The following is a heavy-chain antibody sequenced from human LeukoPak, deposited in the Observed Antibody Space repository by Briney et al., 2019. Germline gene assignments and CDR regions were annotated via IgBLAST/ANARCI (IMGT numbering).Heavy chain of an antibody. CDR1: GGSFSGYY. Sequence: SETLSLTCAVYGGSFSGYYWSWIRQPPGKWLEWIGETNHSGSTNYNPSLKSRVTISVDTSKNQFSLKLSSVTAADTAVYYCARVVGQWLVRFDYWGQGTLVTVSS. CDR2: TNHSGST. J-gene: IGHJ4*02. CDR3: ARVVGQWLVRFDY. V-gene: IGHV4-34*01. D-gene: IGHD6-19*01.